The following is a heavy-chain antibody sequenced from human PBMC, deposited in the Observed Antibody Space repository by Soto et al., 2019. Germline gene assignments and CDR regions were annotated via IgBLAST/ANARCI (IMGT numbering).Heavy chain of an antibody. CDR3: AKDIDTAMVRGLDY. CDR2: ISYDGSNK. V-gene: IGHV3-30*18. Sequence: ESGGGVVQPGRSLRLSCAASGFTFSSYGMHWVRQAPGKGLEWVAVISYDGSNKYYADSVKGRFTISRDNSKNTLYLQMNSLRAEDTAVYYCAKDIDTAMVRGLDYWGQGTLVTVSS. J-gene: IGHJ4*02. CDR1: GFTFSSYG. D-gene: IGHD5-18*01.